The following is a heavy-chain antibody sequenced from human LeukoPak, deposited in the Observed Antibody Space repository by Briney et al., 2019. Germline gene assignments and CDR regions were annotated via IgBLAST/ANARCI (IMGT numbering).Heavy chain of an antibody. CDR2: ISHSGSP. V-gene: IGHV4-38-2*02. Sequence: SETLSLTCTVSVSSISSDYFWGWIRQPPGKGLEWIGSISHSGSPYYKSSLKSRVTISIDTSKNQFSLNLTSVTAADTAVYYCARYCFGSGDAFDVWRPGTLVTVSS. J-gene: IGHJ3*01. CDR1: VSSISSDYF. D-gene: IGHD1-26*01. CDR3: ARYCFGSGDAFDV.